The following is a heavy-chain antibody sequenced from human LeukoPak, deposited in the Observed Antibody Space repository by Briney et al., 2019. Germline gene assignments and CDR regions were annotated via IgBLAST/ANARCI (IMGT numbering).Heavy chain of an antibody. D-gene: IGHD6-13*01. CDR1: GYTFTSYG. J-gene: IGHJ6*02. Sequence: ASVKVSCKASGYTFTSYGISWVRQAPGQGLEWMGWISAYNGNTNYAQKLQGRVSMTTDTSTSTAYMELRSLRSDDTAVYYCAREKPKAATPGGYYYYGMDVWGQGTTGTVS. CDR2: ISAYNGNT. CDR3: AREKPKAATPGGYYYYGMDV. V-gene: IGHV1-18*01.